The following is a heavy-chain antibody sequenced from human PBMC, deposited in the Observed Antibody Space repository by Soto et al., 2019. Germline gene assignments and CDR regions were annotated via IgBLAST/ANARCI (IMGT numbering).Heavy chain of an antibody. D-gene: IGHD3-10*01. CDR2: IIPVIGTP. J-gene: IGHJ6*02. CDR1: GDTLRTYA. Sequence: QVQLVQSGAEVKKPGSSVKVSCKASGDTLRTYAISWVRQAPGQGLQWMGGIIPVIGTPNYAQKFQGRVTITADESTSTAYMELSSLRAKDTAVYYCARGPIVRGVALYGMDVWGQGTTVTVSS. CDR3: ARGPIVRGVALYGMDV. V-gene: IGHV1-69*01.